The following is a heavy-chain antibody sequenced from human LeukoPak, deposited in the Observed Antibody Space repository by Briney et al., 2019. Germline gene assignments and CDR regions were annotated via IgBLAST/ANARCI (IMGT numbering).Heavy chain of an antibody. CDR3: AXXMEGPIGTLWRWSXLFDY. J-gene: IGHJ4*02. Sequence: PGGSLRLSCVASGFDFKTHSIHWVRQAPGKGLEWLGFXXXDXXTKNYTDSVKGRFSISRDNSKNTVYLQMISLRTEDTAIYYCAXXMEGPIGTLWRWSXLFDYWGRGILVAVSS. CDR1: GFDFKTHS. V-gene: IGHV3-30-3*01. D-gene: IGHD3-3*01. CDR2: XXXDXXTK.